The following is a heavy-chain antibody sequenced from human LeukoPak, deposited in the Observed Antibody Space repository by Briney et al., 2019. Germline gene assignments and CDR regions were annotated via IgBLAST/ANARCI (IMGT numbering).Heavy chain of an antibody. J-gene: IGHJ4*02. D-gene: IGHD3-22*01. CDR1: GYSFTNYW. Sequence: GESLKISWKGSGYSFTNYWIGWVRQMPGKGLEWMGIIYPGDSDTRYSPSFQGQVTISADKSISTAYLQWSSLKASDTAIYYCARHGYYYESSADCWGQGTLVTVSS. CDR2: IYPGDSDT. V-gene: IGHV5-51*01. CDR3: ARHGYYYESSADC.